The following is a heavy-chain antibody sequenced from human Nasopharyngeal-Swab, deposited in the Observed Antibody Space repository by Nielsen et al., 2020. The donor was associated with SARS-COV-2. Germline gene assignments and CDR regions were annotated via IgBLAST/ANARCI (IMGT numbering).Heavy chain of an antibody. D-gene: IGHD1-26*01. Sequence: ASVKVSCKASGYTFTSYGISWVRQAPGQGLEWMGWISAYNGNTNYAQKLQGRVTMTTDTSTSTAYMELRSLRSEDTAVYYCARDYPRGSFALYYGMDVWGQGTTVTVSS. CDR1: GYTFTSYG. CDR3: ARDYPRGSFALYYGMDV. V-gene: IGHV1-18*01. J-gene: IGHJ6*02. CDR2: ISAYNGNT.